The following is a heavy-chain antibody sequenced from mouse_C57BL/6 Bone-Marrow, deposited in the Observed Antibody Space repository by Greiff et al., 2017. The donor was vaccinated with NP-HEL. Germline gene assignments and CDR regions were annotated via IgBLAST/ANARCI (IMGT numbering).Heavy chain of an antibody. CDR1: GYTFTSYW. J-gene: IGHJ4*01. CDR3: ARGGGYYEKGAMDY. D-gene: IGHD2-3*01. CDR2: IDPSDSET. V-gene: IGHV1-52*01. Sequence: QVQLQQPGAELVRPGSSVKLSCTASGYTFTSYWMHWVKQRPIQGLEWIGNIDPSDSETHYNQKFKDKATLTVDKSSSTAYMQLSSLTSEDSAVYYCARGGGYYEKGAMDYWGQGTSVTVSS.